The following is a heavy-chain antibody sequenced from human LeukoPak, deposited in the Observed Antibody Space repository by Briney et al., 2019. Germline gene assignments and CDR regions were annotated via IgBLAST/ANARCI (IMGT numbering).Heavy chain of an antibody. CDR3: ARGAVAEQSEYFQY. CDR1: GYSFTDYY. Sequence: ASVKVSCKVSGYSFTDYYMHWVRQAPGQGLEWMGWINPNSRGTNYAQKFQGRVTMTRDTSISTAYMEVSRLRSDDTAVYYCARGAVAEQSEYFQYWGQGTLVTVSS. CDR2: INPNSRGT. V-gene: IGHV1-2*02. D-gene: IGHD6-19*01. J-gene: IGHJ1*01.